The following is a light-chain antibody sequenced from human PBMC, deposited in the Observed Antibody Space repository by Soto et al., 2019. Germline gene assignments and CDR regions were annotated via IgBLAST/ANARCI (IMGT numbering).Light chain of an antibody. CDR3: QQYYNWPPWT. Sequence: EIVMTQSPATLSVSPGERATLSCRASQSVSSNLAWYQQKPGQAPRLLIYGASTRATGFPARFSGSGSGTEFTLTISSLLSEDFAVYYCQQYYNWPPWTFGQGTKVDIK. J-gene: IGKJ1*01. CDR1: QSVSSN. CDR2: GAS. V-gene: IGKV3-15*01.